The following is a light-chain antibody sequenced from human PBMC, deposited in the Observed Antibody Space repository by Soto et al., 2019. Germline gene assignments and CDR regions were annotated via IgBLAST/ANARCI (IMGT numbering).Light chain of an antibody. V-gene: IGKV1-9*01. CDR1: QGISSY. Sequence: DIQLTQSPSFLSASVGDRVTITCRASQGISSYLAWYQQKPGKAPNLLIYAASNVQSGVPSRFSGSGSGTEFTHTTSRLQRDDYASYYCQQFNSYPLTFGGGTKVVSK. J-gene: IGKJ4*01. CDR2: AAS. CDR3: QQFNSYPLT.